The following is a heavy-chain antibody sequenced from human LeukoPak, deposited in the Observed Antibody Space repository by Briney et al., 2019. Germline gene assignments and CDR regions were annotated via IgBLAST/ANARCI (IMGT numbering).Heavy chain of an antibody. V-gene: IGHV3-23*01. J-gene: IGHJ3*01. Sequence: PGGSLRLSCAASGFTFSSYTMNWVRQAPGKGLEWVSAISGSGVGTYYADSVKGRFTISRDNSWNTLYLQMGSLRAEDTAVYYCANGVDRGQDKNPRFWGQGTMVTVSS. CDR1: GFTFSSYT. CDR2: ISGSGVGT. CDR3: ANGVDRGQDKNPRF. D-gene: IGHD3-10*01.